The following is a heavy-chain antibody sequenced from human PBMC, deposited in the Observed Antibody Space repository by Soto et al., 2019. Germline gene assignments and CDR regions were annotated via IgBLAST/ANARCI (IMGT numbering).Heavy chain of an antibody. D-gene: IGHD3-22*01. J-gene: IGHJ4*02. CDR3: ARDKDYYDSSLDY. Sequence: SETLSLTCTVSGGSISSGDYYWSWIRQPPGKGLEWIGYIYYSGSTSYNPSLKSRVTISVDTSKNQFSLKLSSATAADTAVYYCARDKDYYDSSLDYWGQGTLVTVSS. V-gene: IGHV4-30-4*01. CDR2: IYYSGST. CDR1: GGSISSGDYY.